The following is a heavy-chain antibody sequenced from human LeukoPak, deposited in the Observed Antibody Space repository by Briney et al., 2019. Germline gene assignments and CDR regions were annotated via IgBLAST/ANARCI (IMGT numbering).Heavy chain of an antibody. D-gene: IGHD3-10*01. CDR1: GFTFDDYG. CDR3: AKDYYGTYYYYYGMDV. V-gene: IGHV3-23*01. CDR2: ISGSGGST. Sequence: PGGSLRLSCAASGFTFDDYGMSWVRQAPGKGLEWVSAISGSGGSTYYADSVKGRFTISRDNSKNTLYLQMNSLRAEDTAVYYCAKDYYGTYYYYYGMDVWGQGTTVTVSS. J-gene: IGHJ6*02.